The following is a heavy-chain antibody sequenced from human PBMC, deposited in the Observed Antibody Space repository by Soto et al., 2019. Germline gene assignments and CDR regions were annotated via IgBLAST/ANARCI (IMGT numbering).Heavy chain of an antibody. CDR3: AKDAAYYYGSGSPLDY. CDR1: GFTFSSYA. V-gene: IGHV3-23*01. D-gene: IGHD3-10*01. Sequence: GGSLRLSCAASGFTFSSYAMSWVRQAPGEGLEWVSTISGSGGSTYHADSVRGRFSISRDKSKNTLYLQMNSLRAEDTAVYYCAKDAAYYYGSGSPLDYWGQGTLVTVSS. CDR2: ISGSGGST. J-gene: IGHJ4*02.